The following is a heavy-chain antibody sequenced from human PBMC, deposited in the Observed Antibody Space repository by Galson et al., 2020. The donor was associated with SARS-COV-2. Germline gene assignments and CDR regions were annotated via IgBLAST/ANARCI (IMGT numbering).Heavy chain of an antibody. CDR3: ARDRSSGYWGY. V-gene: IGHV3-53*01. J-gene: IGHJ4*02. Sequence: GESLKISCAASGFTVSSNYMSWVRQAPGKGLEWVSVIYSGGSTYYADSVKGRFTISRDNSKNTLYLQMNSLRAEDTAVYYCARDRSSGYWGYWGQGNLVTVSS. CDR1: GFTVSSNY. CDR2: IYSGGST. D-gene: IGHD3-22*01.